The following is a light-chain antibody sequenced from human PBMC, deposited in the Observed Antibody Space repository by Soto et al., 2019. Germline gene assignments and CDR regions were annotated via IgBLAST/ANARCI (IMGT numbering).Light chain of an antibody. CDR3: QQYYHYSPWT. CDR2: DAS. CDR1: QSISNW. V-gene: IGKV1-5*01. Sequence: DIQMTQSPSSLSASVGDRVTITCRASQSISNWLAWYQQKPGTAPKLLIYDASSLERGVPSRFSGSGSGTEFTLTISSLQPDDYATYYCQQYYHYSPWTLGQGTKVDIK. J-gene: IGKJ1*01.